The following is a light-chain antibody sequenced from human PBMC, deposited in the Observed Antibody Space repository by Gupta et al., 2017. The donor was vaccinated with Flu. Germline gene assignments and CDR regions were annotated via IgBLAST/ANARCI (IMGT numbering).Light chain of an antibody. J-gene: IGLJ2*01. CDR1: SSDVGGYNY. Sequence: QSALTQPASVSWSPGQSITISCTGTSSDVGGYNYVSWYQQHPGKAPKLMIYEVSNRPSGVSNRFSGSKSGNTASLTISGLQAEDEADYYCSSYTSSSTGVVFGGGTKLTVL. V-gene: IGLV2-14*01. CDR3: SSYTSSSTGVV. CDR2: EVS.